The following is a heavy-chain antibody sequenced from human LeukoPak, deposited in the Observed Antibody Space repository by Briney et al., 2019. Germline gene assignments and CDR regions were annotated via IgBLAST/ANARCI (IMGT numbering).Heavy chain of an antibody. V-gene: IGHV4-38-2*02. D-gene: IGHD6-6*01. J-gene: IGHJ4*02. Sequence: SETLSLTCTVSDYSISSGYFWGWIRQPPGKGLEWIGSISHSGITYYNPSLESRVTISVDTSRNQFSLNLNSVTAADTAVYYCARDFEGYSSSSSGFDYWGQGTLVTVSS. CDR2: ISHSGIT. CDR1: DYSISSGYF. CDR3: ARDFEGYSSSSSGFDY.